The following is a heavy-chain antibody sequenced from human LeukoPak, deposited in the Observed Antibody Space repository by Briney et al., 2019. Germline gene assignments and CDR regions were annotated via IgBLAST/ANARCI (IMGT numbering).Heavy chain of an antibody. CDR3: ARSVVGYGSGSYYVN. V-gene: IGHV4-59*01. Sequence: QTSETLSLTCTVSGGSISSYYWSWIRQPPGKGLEWIGYIYYSGSTNYNPSLKSRVTISVDTSKNQFSLKLSSVTAADTAVYYCARSVVGYGSGSYYVNWGQGTLVTVSS. CDR1: GGSISSYY. D-gene: IGHD3-10*01. CDR2: IYYSGST. J-gene: IGHJ4*02.